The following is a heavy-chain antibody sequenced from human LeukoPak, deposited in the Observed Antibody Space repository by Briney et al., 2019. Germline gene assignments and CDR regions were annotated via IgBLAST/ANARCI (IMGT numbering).Heavy chain of an antibody. Sequence: GSLRLSCAASGFTFSSNSMNWVRQAPGKGLEWFSSISSSSSYIYYADSVKGRFTSSRDNAKDSLYLQMTRLRAEDTAVYYCARDEVPNSAAFDIWGQGTMVTVSS. D-gene: IGHD3-10*01. CDR3: ARDEVPNSAAFDI. CDR2: ISSSSSYI. CDR1: GFTFSSNS. J-gene: IGHJ3*02. V-gene: IGHV3-21*01.